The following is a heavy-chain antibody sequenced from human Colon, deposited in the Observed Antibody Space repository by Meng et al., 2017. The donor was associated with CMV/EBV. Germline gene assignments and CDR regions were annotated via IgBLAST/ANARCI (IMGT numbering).Heavy chain of an antibody. CDR3: ARDPLSPGIAAAAPRPGWFDP. Sequence: ASVKVSCKASGYIFTGHYMHWVRQAPGQGLEWMGIINPSGGSTSYAQKFQGRVTMTRDTSTSTVYMELSSLRSEDTAVYYCARDPLSPGIAAAAPRPGWFDPWGQGTLVTVSS. D-gene: IGHD6-13*01. J-gene: IGHJ5*02. CDR1: GYIFTGHY. CDR2: INPSGGST. V-gene: IGHV1-46*01.